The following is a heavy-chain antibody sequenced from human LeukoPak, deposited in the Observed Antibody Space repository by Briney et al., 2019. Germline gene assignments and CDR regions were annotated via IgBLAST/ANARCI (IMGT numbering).Heavy chain of an antibody. CDR3: ARGPPRTGDDY. D-gene: IGHD7-27*01. V-gene: IGHV4-59*08. J-gene: IGHJ4*02. CDR2: IYYSGST. CDR1: GGSISSYY. Sequence: SETLSLTCTVSGGSISSYYWSWIRQPPGKGLEWIGYIYYSGSTNYNPSLKSRVTISVDTSKNQFSLKLSSVTASDTAVYYCARGPPRTGDDYWGQGTLVTVSS.